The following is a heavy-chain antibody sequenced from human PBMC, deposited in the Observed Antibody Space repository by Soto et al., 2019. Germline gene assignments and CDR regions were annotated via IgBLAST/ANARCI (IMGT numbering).Heavy chain of an antibody. CDR1: GFTFSSYG. Sequence: PGGSLRLSCAASGFTFSSYGMHWVRQAPGKGLEWVAVIWYDGSNKYYADSVKGRFTISRDNSKNTLYLQMNSLRAEDTAVYYCARESEARDDYGDYVAGLYYFDDWGQGTLVTVSS. CDR2: IWYDGSNK. CDR3: ARESEARDDYGDYVAGLYYFDD. D-gene: IGHD4-17*01. V-gene: IGHV3-33*01. J-gene: IGHJ4*02.